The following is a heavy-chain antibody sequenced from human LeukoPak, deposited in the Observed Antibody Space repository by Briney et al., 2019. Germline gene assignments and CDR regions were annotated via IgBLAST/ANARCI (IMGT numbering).Heavy chain of an antibody. V-gene: IGHV4-59*01. CDR1: GGSIRGYF. CDR3: AMAYSSSWYYFDY. D-gene: IGHD6-13*01. Sequence: SETLSLTCTVSGGSIRGYFWTWIRQPPGKGLEWIGYIYYSGSTNYNPSLKSRVTIAVDTSKNQFSLRLSSETAADTAVYYCAMAYSSSWYYFDYWGQGTLVTVSS. J-gene: IGHJ4*02. CDR2: IYYSGST.